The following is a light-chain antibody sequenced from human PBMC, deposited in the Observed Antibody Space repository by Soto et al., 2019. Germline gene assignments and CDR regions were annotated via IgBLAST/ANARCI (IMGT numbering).Light chain of an antibody. CDR1: NSDVGGYNY. V-gene: IGLV2-11*01. CDR2: GVS. Sequence: QSALTQPRSVSGSPGQSVTISCTGTNSDVGGYNYVSWYQQYPGKAPKLMISGVSERPSGVPDRFSGSKSGNTASLTISGLQAEDEADSYCFSYVDTDTWVFGGGTKLTVL. J-gene: IGLJ3*02. CDR3: FSYVDTDTWV.